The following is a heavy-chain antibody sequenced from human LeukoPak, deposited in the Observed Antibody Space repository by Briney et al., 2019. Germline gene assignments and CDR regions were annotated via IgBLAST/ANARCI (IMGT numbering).Heavy chain of an antibody. CDR1: GFTFSSYG. J-gene: IGHJ6*02. CDR3: ARDHRAEAYYYGMDV. V-gene: IGHV3-33*01. CDR2: IWYDGSNK. D-gene: IGHD6-19*01. Sequence: GGSLRLSCAASGFTFSSYGMHWVRQAPGKGLEWVAVIWYDGSNKYYADSVKGRFTISRDSSKNTLYLQMNSLRAEDTAVYYCARDHRAEAYYYGMDVWGQGTTVTVSS.